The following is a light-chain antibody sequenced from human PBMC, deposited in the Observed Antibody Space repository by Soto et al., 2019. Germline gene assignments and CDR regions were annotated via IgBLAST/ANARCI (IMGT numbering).Light chain of an antibody. Sequence: EIVMTQSPATLSVSPGERATLSCRASQSVSSNLAWYQQKPGQAPRLLIYGASTRATGIPARFSGSGSGTEFTHTISSLQSEDFAVYYCQQYNNWPFTFGGGTKVEIK. CDR2: GAS. CDR3: QQYNNWPFT. V-gene: IGKV3-15*01. CDR1: QSVSSN. J-gene: IGKJ4*01.